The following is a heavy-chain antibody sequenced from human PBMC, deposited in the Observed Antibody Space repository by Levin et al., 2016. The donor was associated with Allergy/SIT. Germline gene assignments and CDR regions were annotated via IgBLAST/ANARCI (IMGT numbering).Heavy chain of an antibody. V-gene: IGHV1-18*01. D-gene: IGHD6-13*01. CDR1: GYTFSDYG. CDR2: ISGFNGDK. Sequence: ASVKVSCKTSGYTFSDYGVAWVRQVPGRGLQWMGWISGFNGDKKHDQKFQDRVTMTTDPSTTTAYLELRSLTSADTAMYYCARYSRSWDGWFDPWGQGTLVTVSS. J-gene: IGHJ5*02. CDR3: ARYSRSWDGWFDP.